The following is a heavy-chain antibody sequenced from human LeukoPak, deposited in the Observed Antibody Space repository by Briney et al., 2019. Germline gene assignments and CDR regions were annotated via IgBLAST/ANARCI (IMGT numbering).Heavy chain of an antibody. J-gene: IGHJ4*02. V-gene: IGHV3-74*01. CDR3: ARDLGGRSGY. CDR1: GFAFSSYW. Sequence: PGGSPRLSCAASGFAFSSYWMHWVRQAPGKGLVWVSRINEDGSTTNYADSVKGRFTISRDNAKNTLYLQMNSLRAEDTAVYYCARDLGGRSGYWGQGTLVTVSS. CDR2: INEDGSTT. D-gene: IGHD1-26*01.